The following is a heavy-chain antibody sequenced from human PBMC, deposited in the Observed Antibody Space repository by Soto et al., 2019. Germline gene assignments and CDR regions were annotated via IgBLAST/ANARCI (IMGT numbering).Heavy chain of an antibody. CDR1: GFPFSTYW. J-gene: IGHJ5*02. D-gene: IGHD1-1*01. V-gene: IGHV3-7*03. CDR2: IKQDGGER. CDR3: CGGTTWNWFGP. Sequence: LRLSCAASGFPFSTYWMTWVRQAPGKGLEWVANIKQDGGERYYVDSVKGRFTISRDNAKNSLYLQMNSLRAEDTALYYCCGGTTWNWFGPWGQGALVTVSS.